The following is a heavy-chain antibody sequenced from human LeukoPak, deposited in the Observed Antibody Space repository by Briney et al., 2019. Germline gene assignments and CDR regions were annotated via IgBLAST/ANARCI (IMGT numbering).Heavy chain of an antibody. J-gene: IGHJ4*02. Sequence: PGGSLRLSCAASGFTFSSYSMNWFRQAPGKGLEWVSSISSSSSYIYYADSVKGRFTISRDNAKNSLYLQMNSLRAEDTAVYYCARDGEDDFWSGYFDYWRQGTLVTVSS. D-gene: IGHD3-3*01. CDR3: ARDGEDDFWSGYFDY. CDR1: GFTFSSYS. CDR2: ISSSSSYI. V-gene: IGHV3-21*01.